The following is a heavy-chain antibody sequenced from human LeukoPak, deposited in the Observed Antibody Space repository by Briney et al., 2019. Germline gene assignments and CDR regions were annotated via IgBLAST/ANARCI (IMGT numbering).Heavy chain of an antibody. CDR1: GFTFSSYW. D-gene: IGHD3-3*01. J-gene: IGHJ4*02. CDR2: INTDGSYT. V-gene: IGHV3-74*01. Sequence: GGSLRLSCAASGFTFSSYWMHWVRQAPGKGLVWVSRINTDGSYTSYADSVKGRFTISRDNSKNTLYLQMNSLRAEDTAVYFCAKRGSGYNHFDSWGQGTLVTVSS. CDR3: AKRGSGYNHFDS.